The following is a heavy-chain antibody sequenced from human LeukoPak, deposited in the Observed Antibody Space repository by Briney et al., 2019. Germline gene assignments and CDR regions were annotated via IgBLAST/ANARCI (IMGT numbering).Heavy chain of an antibody. Sequence: PSETLSLTCTVSGASISRGGFFWSWVRQHPGKALEWIGYINYSGTTFRSPSLQSRVSISVDTSKNQFSLNVTSMTVADTAVYFCAKDQSGGLDYWGQGVLVTVSS. J-gene: IGHJ4*02. D-gene: IGHD3-10*01. CDR2: INYSGTT. CDR3: AKDQSGGLDY. CDR1: GASISRGGFF. V-gene: IGHV4-31*03.